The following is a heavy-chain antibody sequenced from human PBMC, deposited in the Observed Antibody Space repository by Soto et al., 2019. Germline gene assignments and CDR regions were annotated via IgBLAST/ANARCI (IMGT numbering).Heavy chain of an antibody. D-gene: IGHD6-13*01. CDR3: ARDISPTAADIFYDSVDI. CDR2: VNEDGTVK. V-gene: IGHV3-7*01. Sequence: EVQLVESGGGVVQPGGSLRLSCAASGFTFSRYWMTWVRQAPGKGLEWVANVNEDGTVKYYVDSVKGRFTISRDNAKNSLYLQMNSLRAEDTAVYYCARDISPTAADIFYDSVDIWGQGTMVTVSS. CDR1: GFTFSRYW. J-gene: IGHJ3*02.